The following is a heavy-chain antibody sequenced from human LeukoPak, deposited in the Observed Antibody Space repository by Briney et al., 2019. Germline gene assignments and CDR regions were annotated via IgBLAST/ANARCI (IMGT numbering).Heavy chain of an antibody. CDR3: ASNHGSGSYYNGIDY. Sequence: GGFLRLSCAASGFTFDDYGMSWVRQAPGKGLEWVSGINWNGGSTGYADSVKGRFTISRDNAKNSLYLQMNSLRAEDTALYYCASNHGSGSYYNGIDYWGQGTLVTVSS. CDR1: GFTFDDYG. J-gene: IGHJ4*02. V-gene: IGHV3-20*04. D-gene: IGHD3-10*01. CDR2: INWNGGST.